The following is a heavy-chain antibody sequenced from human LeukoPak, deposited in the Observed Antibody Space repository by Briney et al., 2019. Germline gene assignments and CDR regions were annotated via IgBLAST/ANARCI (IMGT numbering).Heavy chain of an antibody. V-gene: IGHV4-59*01. CDR3: ARDFYYDSSGPYYFDY. Sequence: SETLSLTCTVSGGSISSYYWSWIRQPPGKGLEGIGYIYYSGSTNYNPSLKSRVTISVDTSKNQFSLKLSSVTAADTAVYYCARDFYYDSSGPYYFDYWGQGTLVTVSS. CDR2: IYYSGST. D-gene: IGHD3-22*01. J-gene: IGHJ4*02. CDR1: GGSISSYY.